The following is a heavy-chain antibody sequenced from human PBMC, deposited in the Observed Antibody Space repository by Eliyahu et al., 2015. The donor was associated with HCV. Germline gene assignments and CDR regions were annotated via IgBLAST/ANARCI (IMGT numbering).Heavy chain of an antibody. D-gene: IGHD3-16*01. CDR2: ISYDXGDI. Sequence: QVXLVESXGGVVQPGRSLRLXCAXSGFTXSDYSMRWVRQAPGKGLGXVSVISYDXGDIHYTXSVKGRFAISRDNSRSILYLQMNSLRPEDTATYYCARDSWGIDYWGQGALVTVSS. V-gene: IGHV3-30*09. J-gene: IGHJ4*02. CDR3: ARDSWGIDY. CDR1: GFTXSDYS.